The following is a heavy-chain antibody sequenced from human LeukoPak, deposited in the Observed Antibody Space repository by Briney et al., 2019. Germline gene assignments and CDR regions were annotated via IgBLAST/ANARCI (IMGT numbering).Heavy chain of an antibody. D-gene: IGHD3-16*01. CDR3: ARELGEEGDY. CDR2: IKQAGSEN. Sequence: GGSLRLSCAASGFIFSSYWMTWVRQAPGKGLEWVANIKQAGSENSYVDSVKGRFTVSRDNAKNSLYLQMNSLRAEDTAVYYCARELGEEGDYWGQGTLVTVSS. CDR1: GFIFSSYW. J-gene: IGHJ4*02. V-gene: IGHV3-7*01.